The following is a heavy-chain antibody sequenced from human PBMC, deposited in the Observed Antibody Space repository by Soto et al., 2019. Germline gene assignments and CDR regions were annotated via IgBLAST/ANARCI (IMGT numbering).Heavy chain of an antibody. V-gene: IGHV4-34*01. D-gene: IGHD3-10*01. Sequence: QVQLQQWGAGLLKPSETLSLTCAVYGGSFSGYYWSWIRQPPGKGLEWIGEINHSGSTNYNPSLKSRVTISVDTSQNQFSLKLSSVTAADTAVYYCAREEVVRGVIKYYFDYWGQGTLVTVSS. CDR2: INHSGST. CDR3: AREEVVRGVIKYYFDY. CDR1: GGSFSGYY. J-gene: IGHJ4*02.